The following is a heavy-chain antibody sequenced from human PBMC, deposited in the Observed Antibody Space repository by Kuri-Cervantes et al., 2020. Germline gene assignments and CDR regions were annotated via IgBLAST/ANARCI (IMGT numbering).Heavy chain of an antibody. Sequence: GESLKISCAASGFTFSDYYMSWIRQAPGKGLEWVSYISSSGSTIYYADSVKGRFTISRDNAKNSLYLQMNSLRAEDTAVYYCARDRLYYYDSSGRGTRYFDIWGQGTMVTDSS. CDR3: ARDRLYYYDSSGRGTRYFDI. CDR1: GFTFSDYY. J-gene: IGHJ3*02. V-gene: IGHV3-11*01. CDR2: ISSSGSTI. D-gene: IGHD3-22*01.